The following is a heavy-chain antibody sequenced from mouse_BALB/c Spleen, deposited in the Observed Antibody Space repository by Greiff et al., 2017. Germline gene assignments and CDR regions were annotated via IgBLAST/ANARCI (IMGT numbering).Heavy chain of an antibody. CDR1: GFTFSSFG. D-gene: IGHD4-1*01. J-gene: IGHJ4*01. V-gene: IGHV5-17*02. CDR2: ISSGSSTI. Sequence: DVKLVESGGGLVQPGGSRKLSCAASGFTFSSFGMHWVRQAPEKGLEWVAYISSGSSTIYYADTVKGRFTISRDNPKNTLFLQMTSLRSEDTAMYYCARDWVYAVDYWGEGTSVTVSS. CDR3: ARDWVYAVDY.